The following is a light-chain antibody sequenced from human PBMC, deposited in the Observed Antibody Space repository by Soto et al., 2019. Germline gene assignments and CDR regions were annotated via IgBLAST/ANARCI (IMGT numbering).Light chain of an antibody. CDR1: ALPKQY. CDR2: KDI. V-gene: IGLV3-25*03. CDR3: QSGDSSGTV. Sequence: SYELTQPPAVSVSPGQTARITCSGDALPKQYAYWYQQKPGQAPVLVIYKDIERPSGIPERFSGSSSGTTVTLTISGVQAEDEADYYCQSGDSSGTVFGGGTKVTVL. J-gene: IGLJ2*01.